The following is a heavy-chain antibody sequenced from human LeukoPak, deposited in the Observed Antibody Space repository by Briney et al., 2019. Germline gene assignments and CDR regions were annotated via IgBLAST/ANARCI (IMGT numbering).Heavy chain of an antibody. CDR3: ARRIAVAGPQIDY. D-gene: IGHD6-19*01. CDR1: GGSISSSSYY. CDR2: IYYSGST. J-gene: IGHJ4*02. V-gene: IGHV4-39*01. Sequence: SETLSLTCTVSGGSISSSSYYWGWIRQPPGKGLEWIGSIYYSGSTYYNTSLKSRVTISVDTSKNQFSLNLNSVTAADTAVYYCARRIAVAGPQIDYWGQGTLVTVSS.